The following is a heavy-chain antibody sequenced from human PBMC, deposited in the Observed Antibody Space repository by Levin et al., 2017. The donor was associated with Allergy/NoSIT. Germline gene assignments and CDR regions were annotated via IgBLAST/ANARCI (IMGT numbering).Heavy chain of an antibody. Sequence: GESLKISCAASGFTFSSYAMHWVRQAPGKGLEWVAVISYDGSNKYYADSVKGRFTISRDNSKNTLYLQMNSLRAEDTAVYYCARDALGSYGGNPSDYWGQGTLVTVSS. CDR2: ISYDGSNK. V-gene: IGHV3-30*04. CDR1: GFTFSSYA. D-gene: IGHD4-23*01. J-gene: IGHJ4*02. CDR3: ARDALGSYGGNPSDY.